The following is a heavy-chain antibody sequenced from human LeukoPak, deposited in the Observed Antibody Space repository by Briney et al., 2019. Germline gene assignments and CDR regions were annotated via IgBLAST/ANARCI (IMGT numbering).Heavy chain of an antibody. CDR1: GGSISSYY. CDR2: IYYSGST. Sequence: SETLSLTXTVSGGSISSYYWSWIRQPPGKGLEWIGYIYYSGSTNYNPSLKGRVTISVDTSKNQFSLKLSSVTAADTAVYYCARAVDTAMVSWFDPWGQGTLVTVSS. V-gene: IGHV4-59*01. CDR3: ARAVDTAMVSWFDP. D-gene: IGHD5-18*01. J-gene: IGHJ5*02.